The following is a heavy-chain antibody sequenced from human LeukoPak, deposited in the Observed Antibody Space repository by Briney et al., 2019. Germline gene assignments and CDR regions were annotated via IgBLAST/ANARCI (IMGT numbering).Heavy chain of an antibody. Sequence: PSQTLSLTCTVSGDSISIANYLWSSIRQPPGKGLEWLPYVRYSGDAYYNPSLESLATILVDTSKNQFSLRLTSVTAADTAVYYCAREVVHPTDSDAFYIWGQGTMVTVSS. CDR3: AREVVHPTDSDAFYI. V-gene: IGHV4-30-4*01. J-gene: IGHJ3*02. D-gene: IGHD6-6*01. CDR1: GDSISIANYL. CDR2: VRYSGDA.